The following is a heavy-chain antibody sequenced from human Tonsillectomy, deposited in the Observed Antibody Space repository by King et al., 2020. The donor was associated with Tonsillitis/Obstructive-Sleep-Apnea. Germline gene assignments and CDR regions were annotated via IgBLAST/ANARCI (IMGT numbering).Heavy chain of an antibody. D-gene: IGHD2-2*01. CDR3: ARGRGYCSSTSCYAGRYYYYYMDV. Sequence: VQLTQWGAGLLKPSETLSLTCAVYGGSFSGYYWSWIRQPPGKGLEWIGEINHSGSTNYNPSLKSRVTISVDTSKNQFSLKLSSVTAADTAVYYCARGRGYCSSTSCYAGRYYYYYMDVWGKGTTVTVSS. J-gene: IGHJ6*03. CDR2: INHSGST. V-gene: IGHV4-34*01. CDR1: GGSFSGYY.